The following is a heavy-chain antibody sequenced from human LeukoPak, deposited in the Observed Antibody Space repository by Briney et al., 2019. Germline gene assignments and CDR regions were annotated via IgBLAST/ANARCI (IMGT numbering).Heavy chain of an antibody. CDR1: GFTFSSYW. Sequence: GGSLRLSCAASGFTFSSYWMSWVRQAPGKGLEWVANIKQDGSEKYYVDSVKGRFTISRDNAKNSLYLRMNSLRAEDTAVYYCARAWSRITIFGVVKYTRLDAFDIWGQGTMVTVSS. J-gene: IGHJ3*02. V-gene: IGHV3-7*01. CDR3: ARAWSRITIFGVVKYTRLDAFDI. CDR2: IKQDGSEK. D-gene: IGHD3-3*01.